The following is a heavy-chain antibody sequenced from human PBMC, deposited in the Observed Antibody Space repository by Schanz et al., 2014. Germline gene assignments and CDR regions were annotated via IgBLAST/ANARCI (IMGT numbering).Heavy chain of an antibody. Sequence: VHLEESGGGVVQPGRSLRLSCAASGFTFHTYDMHWVRQAPGKGLEWVAQISHDGHRDFYADSVKGRFTVSRDNTWKTLSLQMNSRRRDDTAIYHCARENSSGYYPAVTYYIDVWGKGTTVTVSS. CDR3: ARENSSGYYPAVTYYIDV. J-gene: IGHJ6*03. CDR1: GFTFHTYD. CDR2: ISHDGHRD. D-gene: IGHD3-22*01. V-gene: IGHV3-30-3*01.